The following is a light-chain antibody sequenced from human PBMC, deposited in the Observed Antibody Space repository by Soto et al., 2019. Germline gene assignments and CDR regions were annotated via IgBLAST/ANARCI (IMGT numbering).Light chain of an antibody. CDR1: QGISSY. CDR3: QQYYSYPWT. V-gene: IGKV1-8*01. J-gene: IGKJ1*01. Sequence: IQMTQSPSTLSGSVGDRVTITCRASQGISSYLAWYQQKPGKAPKLLIYAASTLQRGVPSRFSGSGSGTDFTLTISCLQSEDFATYYCQQYYSYPWTFGQGTKVHIK. CDR2: AAS.